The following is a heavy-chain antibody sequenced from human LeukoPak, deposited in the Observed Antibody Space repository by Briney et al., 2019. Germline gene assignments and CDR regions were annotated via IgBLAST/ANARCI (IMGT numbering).Heavy chain of an antibody. D-gene: IGHD3-10*01. CDR1: GGSISSGGYY. CDR2: IYYSGST. CDR3: ARSYGSGSSYGMDG. V-gene: IGHV4-31*03. Sequence: SETLSLTCTVSGGSISSGGYYWSWIRQHPGKGLEWIGYIYYSGSTYYNPSLKSRVTISVDTSKNQFSLKLSSVTAADTAVYYCARSYGSGSSYGMDGGGKGTTVTVSS. J-gene: IGHJ6*04.